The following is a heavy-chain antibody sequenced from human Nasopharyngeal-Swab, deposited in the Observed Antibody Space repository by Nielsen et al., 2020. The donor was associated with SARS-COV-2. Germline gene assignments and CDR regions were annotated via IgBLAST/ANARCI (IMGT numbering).Heavy chain of an antibody. Sequence: GESLKISCAASGVTVSNNYMSWVRQAQGRGLEWVSVIFNVGSAYNEDSVKGRFTVSRDNSKNTVYLQMNSLRAEDTAVYFCARGRELWGVTFFDSWGQGTLVTVSS. CDR2: IFNVGSA. CDR1: GVTVSNNY. J-gene: IGHJ4*02. D-gene: IGHD1-26*01. V-gene: IGHV3-66*01. CDR3: ARGRELWGVTFFDS.